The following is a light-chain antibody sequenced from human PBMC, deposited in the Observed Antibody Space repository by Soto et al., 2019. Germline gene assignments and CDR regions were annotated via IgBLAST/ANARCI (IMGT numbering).Light chain of an antibody. CDR1: QSVSNNY. J-gene: IGKJ5*01. V-gene: IGKV3-20*01. Sequence: EIVLTQSPGTLSLSPGERPTLSCRASQSVSNNYLAWYQQKPGQAPRLLIYGASNRATGIPDRFSGSGSGTDFTLTIARLEPEDFAVYYCQQYGDSPRTFGQGTRLEIK. CDR3: QQYGDSPRT. CDR2: GAS.